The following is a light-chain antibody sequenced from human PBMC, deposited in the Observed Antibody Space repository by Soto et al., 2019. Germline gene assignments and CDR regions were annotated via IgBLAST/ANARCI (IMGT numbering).Light chain of an antibody. CDR2: EAS. CDR3: QQYHSYPVT. Sequence: DIQMTQSPSSLFASVGDTVTITCRASQGIGNFLAWFQQKPGKAPTSLISEASSLQSGVPSRFSGSGSGTDFTLTISSLQPEDFATYYCQQYHSYPVTFGGGTKVEFK. J-gene: IGKJ4*01. V-gene: IGKV1-16*01. CDR1: QGIGNF.